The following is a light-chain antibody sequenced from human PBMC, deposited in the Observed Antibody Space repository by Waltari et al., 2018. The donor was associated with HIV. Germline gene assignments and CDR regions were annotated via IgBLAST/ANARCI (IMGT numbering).Light chain of an antibody. CDR1: QSVASN. CDR2: GAS. CDR3: QQYNNWPWFT. J-gene: IGKJ2*01. V-gene: IGKV3-15*01. Sequence: EIVMTQSPATLSVSPGRTATLSCRASQSVASNLAWYQQKPGQTPRLPIYGASTRATGISPRFSGSGSGTNFALTITSLQSEDVAVYYCQQYNNWPWFTFGQGTKLEIK.